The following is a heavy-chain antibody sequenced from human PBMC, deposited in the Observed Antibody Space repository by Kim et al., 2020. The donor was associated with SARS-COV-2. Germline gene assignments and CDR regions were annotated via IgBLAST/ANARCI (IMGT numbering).Heavy chain of an antibody. J-gene: IGHJ3*02. V-gene: IGHV3-30-3*01. CDR3: AREREGDSGIGPDAFDI. Sequence: GGSLRLSCAASGFTFSSYAMHWVRQAPGKGLEWVAVISYDGSNKYYADSVKGRFTISRDNSKNTLYLQMNSLRAEDTAVYYCAREREGDSGIGPDAFDI. CDR1: GFTFSSYA. CDR2: ISYDGSNK. D-gene: IGHD1-26*01.